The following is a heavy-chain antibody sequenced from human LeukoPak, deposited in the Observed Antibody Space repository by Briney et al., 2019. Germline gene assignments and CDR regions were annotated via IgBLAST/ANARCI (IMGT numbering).Heavy chain of an antibody. CDR1: GYSFTSYW. Sequence: GESLKISCKGSGYSFTSYWIGWVCQMPGKGLECMGIIYPGDSDTRYSPSSQGQVTISADRSISTAYLQWSSLKASDTAMYYCARHETGPYFDYWGQGTLVTVSS. D-gene: IGHD1-1*01. CDR3: ARHETGPYFDY. J-gene: IGHJ4*02. CDR2: IYPGDSDT. V-gene: IGHV5-51*01.